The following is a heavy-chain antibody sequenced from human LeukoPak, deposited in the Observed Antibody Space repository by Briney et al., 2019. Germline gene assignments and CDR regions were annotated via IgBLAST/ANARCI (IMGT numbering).Heavy chain of an antibody. J-gene: IGHJ6*03. CDR3: ARGRYCTNGVCYTWGYYYYYMDV. CDR2: INPSGSKT. D-gene: IGHD2-8*01. CDR1: GYTFTTYY. V-gene: IGHV1-46*01. Sequence: ASVKVSCKASGYTFTTYYMHWVRQAPGQGLEWMGIINPSGSKTYYAQKFQGRVTITRNTSISTAYMELSSLRSEDTAVYYCARGRYCTNGVCYTWGYYYYYMDVWGKGTTVTVSS.